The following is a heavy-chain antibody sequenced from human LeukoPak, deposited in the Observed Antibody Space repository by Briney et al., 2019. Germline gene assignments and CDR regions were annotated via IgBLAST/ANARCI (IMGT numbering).Heavy chain of an antibody. D-gene: IGHD6-13*01. CDR2: ISPDGSDT. J-gene: IGHJ4*02. V-gene: IGHV5-51*01. CDR3: ARLTSSWSFDY. CDR1: GYRFTNYL. Sequence: GESLKISCKGPGYRFTNYLIGWVRQMPGKGLEWMGIISPDGSDTRYSPSFQGQVTISADKSITPAYLQWSSLKASDTAMYYCARLTSSWSFDYWGQGTLVTVSS.